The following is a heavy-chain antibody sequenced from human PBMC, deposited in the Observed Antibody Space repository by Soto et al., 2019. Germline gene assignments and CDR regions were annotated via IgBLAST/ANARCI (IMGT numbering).Heavy chain of an antibody. Sequence: GSGPTLVNPTQTLTLTCTFSGFSLSTSGVGVGWIRQPPGKALEWLALIYWDDDNRYSPSLKSRLTITKDTSKNQVVLTMTNMDPVDTATYYCAHCSLTEFNDPPLLDPWGQGTLVTVSS. CDR2: IYWDDDN. V-gene: IGHV2-5*02. CDR3: AHCSLTEFNDPPLLDP. D-gene: IGHD2-21*02. J-gene: IGHJ5*02. CDR1: GFSLSTSGVG.